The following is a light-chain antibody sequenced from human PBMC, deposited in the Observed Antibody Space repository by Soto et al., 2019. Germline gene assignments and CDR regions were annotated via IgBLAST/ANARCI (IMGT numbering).Light chain of an antibody. J-gene: IGLJ2*01. Sequence: QPVLTQPPSASGSPGQSVTISCTGTSSDVGGYNYVSWYQQHPGKAPKLMIYEVSKRPSGVPDRFSGSKSGNTASLTVSGLQAEDEADYYCSSYAGSNPVVFGGGTKVTVL. CDR3: SSYAGSNPVV. CDR2: EVS. CDR1: SSDVGGYNY. V-gene: IGLV2-8*01.